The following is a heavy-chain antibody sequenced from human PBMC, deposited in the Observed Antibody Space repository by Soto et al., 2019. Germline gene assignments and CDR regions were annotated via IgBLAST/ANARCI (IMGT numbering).Heavy chain of an antibody. V-gene: IGHV1-69*01. D-gene: IGHD4-17*01. CDR2: IIPIFGTA. J-gene: IGHJ6*02. Sequence: QVQLVQSGAEVQKPGSSVKVSCKASGGTFSSYAISWVRQAPGQGLEWMGGIIPIFGTANYAQKFQGRVTITADESTSTAYRELSSLRSEDTAVYYCASDRIGTTSNYYYGMDVWGQGTTVTVSS. CDR1: GGTFSSYA. CDR3: ASDRIGTTSNYYYGMDV.